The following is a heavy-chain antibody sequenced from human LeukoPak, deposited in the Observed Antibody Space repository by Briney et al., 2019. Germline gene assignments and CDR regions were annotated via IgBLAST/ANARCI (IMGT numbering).Heavy chain of an antibody. Sequence: ASVKVSCKASGYTFTGYYMHWVRQAPGQGLGWMGWINPNSGGTNYAQKFQGRVTMTRDTSISTAYMELSRLRSDDTAVYYCARGGDIVVVPAAIPPNWFDPWGQGTLVTVSS. CDR2: INPNSGGT. CDR1: GYTFTGYY. D-gene: IGHD2-2*01. J-gene: IGHJ5*02. CDR3: ARGGDIVVVPAAIPPNWFDP. V-gene: IGHV1-2*02.